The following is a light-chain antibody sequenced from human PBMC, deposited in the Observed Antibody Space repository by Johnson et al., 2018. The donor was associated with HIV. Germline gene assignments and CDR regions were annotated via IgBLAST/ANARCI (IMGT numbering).Light chain of an antibody. CDR1: ISNIGSNT. CDR3: GTWDSSLRSGF. V-gene: IGLV1-51*01. Sequence: QSVLTQPPSASGTPGQRVTISCSGSISNIGSNTVNWYRRLPGRAPKLLIYDNNKRPSGIPDRFSGSKSGTSATLGITGLQTGAEADYYCGTWDSSLRSGFFGTGTKVTVL. CDR2: DNN. J-gene: IGLJ1*01.